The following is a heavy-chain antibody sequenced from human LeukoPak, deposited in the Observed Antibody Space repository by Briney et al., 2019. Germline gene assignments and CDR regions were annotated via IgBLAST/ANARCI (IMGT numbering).Heavy chain of an antibody. CDR2: IPYDGSNK. Sequence: GGSLRLSCAASGFTFSSYGMHWVRRATGKGLEWVAVIPYDGSNKYYADSVKGRFTISRDNSKNTLYLQMNSLRAEDTAVYYCAKLRLPAAFDYWGQGTLVTVSP. CDR1: GFTFSSYG. V-gene: IGHV3-30*18. CDR3: AKLRLPAAFDY. D-gene: IGHD2-2*01. J-gene: IGHJ4*02.